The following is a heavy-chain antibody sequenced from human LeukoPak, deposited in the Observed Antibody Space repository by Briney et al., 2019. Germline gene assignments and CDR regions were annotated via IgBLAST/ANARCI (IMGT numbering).Heavy chain of an antibody. CDR2: ITGSGGNT. J-gene: IGHJ4*02. CDR3: ANWGDYDVLTGYYVSDY. Sequence: GASLRLSCAASGFTFSNYAMSWVRQAPGKGLEWDSAITGSGGNTYYADSVKGRFTISRDNSKNTVFLQMNSLRAEDTAVYYCANWGDYDVLTGYYVSDYWGQGTLVTVSS. CDR1: GFTFSNYA. D-gene: IGHD3-9*01. V-gene: IGHV3-23*01.